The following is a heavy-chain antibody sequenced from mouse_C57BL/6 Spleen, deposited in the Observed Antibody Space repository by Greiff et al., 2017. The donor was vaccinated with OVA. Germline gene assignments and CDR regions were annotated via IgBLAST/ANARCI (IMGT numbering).Heavy chain of an antibody. V-gene: IGHV1-50*01. Sequence: VQLQQPGAELVKPGASVKLSCKASGYTFTSYWMQWVKQRPGQGLEWIGEIDPSDSYTNYNQKFKGKATLTVDTSSSTAYMQLSSLTSEDSAVYYCAPSRGDGYFDYWGQGTTLSVSS. D-gene: IGHD2-3*01. CDR1: GYTFTSYW. CDR3: APSRGDGYFDY. J-gene: IGHJ2*01. CDR2: IDPSDSYT.